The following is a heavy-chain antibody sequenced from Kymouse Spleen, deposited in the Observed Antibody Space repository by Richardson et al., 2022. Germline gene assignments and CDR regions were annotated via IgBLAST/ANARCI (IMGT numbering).Heavy chain of an antibody. Sequence: EVQLVESGGGLVKPGGSLRLSCAASGFTFSSYSMNWVRQAPGKGLEWVSSISSSSSYIYYADSVKGRFTISRDNAKNSLYLQMNSLRAEDTAVYYCAREGCSSTSCYYYGMDVWGQGTTVTVSS. CDR2: ISSSSSYI. V-gene: IGHV3-21*03. CDR3: AREGCSSTSCYYYGMDV. D-gene: IGHD2-2*02. J-gene: IGHJ6*02. CDR1: GFTFSSYS.